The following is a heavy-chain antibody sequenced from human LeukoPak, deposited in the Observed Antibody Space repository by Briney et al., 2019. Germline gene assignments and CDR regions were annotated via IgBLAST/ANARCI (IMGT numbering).Heavy chain of an antibody. CDR2: IYHSGNT. V-gene: IGHV4-38-2*02. CDR3: ARDTRVVVTAIAYYYYYYMDV. D-gene: IGHD2-21*02. CDR1: GYSITTAYY. Sequence: SETLSLTCTVSGYSITTAYYWGWIRQPPGKGLEWVGSIYHSGNTHYNPSLKSRVTISVDTSKNQFSLKLSSVTAADTAVYYCARDTRVVVTAIAYYYYYYMDVWGKGTTVTVSS. J-gene: IGHJ6*03.